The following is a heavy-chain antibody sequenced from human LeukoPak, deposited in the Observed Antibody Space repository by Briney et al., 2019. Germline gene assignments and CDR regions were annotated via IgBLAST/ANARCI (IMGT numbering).Heavy chain of an antibody. CDR3: AKGGIVVVPAQGRYNWFDP. CDR2: ISYDGSNK. V-gene: IGHV3-30*04. J-gene: IGHJ5*02. D-gene: IGHD2-2*01. Sequence: PGKSLTLSCVVSGFNFDNFAMHWVRQPLGKGLEWVAVISYDGSNKYYADSVKGRFTISRDNSKNTLYLQMNSLRAEDTAVYYCAKGGIVVVPAQGRYNWFDPWGQGTLVTVSS. CDR1: GFNFDNFA.